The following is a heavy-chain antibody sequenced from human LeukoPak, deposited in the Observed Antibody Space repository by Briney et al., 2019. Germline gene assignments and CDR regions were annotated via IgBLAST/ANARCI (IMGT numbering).Heavy chain of an antibody. V-gene: IGHV3-23*01. CDR3: AIDPEIAVAGVGIDY. CDR2: ISGSGGST. CDR1: GFTFSSYA. D-gene: IGHD6-19*01. J-gene: IGHJ4*02. Sequence: GGSLRLSCAASGFTFSSYAMSWVRQAPGKGLEWVSAISGSGGSTYFADSVKGRFTISRDNSKNTLYLQMNSLRAEDTAVYYCAIDPEIAVAGVGIDYWGQGTLVTVSS.